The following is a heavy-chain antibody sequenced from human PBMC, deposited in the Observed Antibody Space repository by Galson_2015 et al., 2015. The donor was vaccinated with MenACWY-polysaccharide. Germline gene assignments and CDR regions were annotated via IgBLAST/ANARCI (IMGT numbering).Heavy chain of an antibody. CDR2: IYYNGRS. V-gene: IGHV4-31*11. CDR3: AGIPATETSYGGFDP. J-gene: IGHJ5*02. CDR1: GASISSVSHY. Sequence: TLSLTCAVSGASISSVSHYWSWFRHYPGKNLEWIAYIYYNGRSNYNPSLRSRVSISMDMSKNQFSLNLGSVTAPDTAVYFCAGIPATETSYGGFDPWGQGTLVTVSS. D-gene: IGHD4-17*01.